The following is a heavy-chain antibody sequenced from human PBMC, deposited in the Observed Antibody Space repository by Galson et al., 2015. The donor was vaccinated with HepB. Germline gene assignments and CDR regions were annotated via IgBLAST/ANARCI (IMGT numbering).Heavy chain of an antibody. CDR3: ARDPYQMITYSGSYFYYYGLDV. J-gene: IGHJ6*02. V-gene: IGHV3-21*01. CDR2: ISSGTSFI. Sequence: SLRLSCAASGFTFSSYTMHWVRQAPGKGLEWVSSISSGTSFIYYADSVKGRFTISRDNSQNSLYLQMNSLRAEDTAIYYCARDPYQMITYSGSYFYYYGLDVWGQGTTVTVSS. CDR1: GFTFSSYT. D-gene: IGHD1-26*01.